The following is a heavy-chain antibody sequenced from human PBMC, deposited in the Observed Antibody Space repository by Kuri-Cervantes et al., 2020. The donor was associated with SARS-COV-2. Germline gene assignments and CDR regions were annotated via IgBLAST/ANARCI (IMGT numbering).Heavy chain of an antibody. V-gene: IGHV4-59*02. D-gene: IGHD3/OR15-3a*01. CDR3: AREQGPMRTFDY. CDR2: IYYSGST. J-gene: IGHJ4*02. Sequence: SQTLSLTCAVNGGSVSGYYWSWIRQPPGKGLEWIGYIYYSGSTNYNPSLKSRVTISVDTSKNQFSLKLSSVTAADTAVYYCAREQGPMRTFDYWGQGTLVTVSS. CDR1: GGSVSGYY.